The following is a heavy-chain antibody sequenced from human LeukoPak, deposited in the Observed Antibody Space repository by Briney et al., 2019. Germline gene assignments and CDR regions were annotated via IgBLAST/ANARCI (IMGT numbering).Heavy chain of an antibody. V-gene: IGHV4-59*08. CDR2: ISSSGSA. J-gene: IGHJ4*02. CDR1: GDSFSLHF. CDR3: ARSKSRTGSYLSFDS. Sequence: SETLSLTCTISGDSFSLHFWNWIRQSPGLGLEWIGYISSSGSANYNVSLKSRVTISIDTSKNQFSLRLSSVTVADTAVYHCARSKSRTGSYLSFDSWGQGTLVTVSS. D-gene: IGHD1-26*01.